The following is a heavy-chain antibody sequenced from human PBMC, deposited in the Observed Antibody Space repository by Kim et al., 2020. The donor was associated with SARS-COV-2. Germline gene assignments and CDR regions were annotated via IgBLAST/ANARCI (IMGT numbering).Heavy chain of an antibody. J-gene: IGHJ6*02. CDR3: AKGPRGYYYYGMDV. Sequence: YNPSLGRRVSISIATSKNHFSLRLGSVTAADTAVYYCAKGPRGYYYYGMDVWGQGTTVTVSS. V-gene: IGHV4-61*03.